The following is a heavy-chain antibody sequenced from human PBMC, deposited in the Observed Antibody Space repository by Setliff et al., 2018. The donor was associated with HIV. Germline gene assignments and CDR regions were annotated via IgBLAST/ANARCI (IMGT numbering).Heavy chain of an antibody. J-gene: IGHJ3*02. CDR1: EFTFTGYY. V-gene: IGHV1-2*02. Sequence: ASVKVSCKASEFTFTGYYIHWMRQAPGQGLEWMGWINPNSRGTNYAEKFQGRVTMTGDTSISTAYMELSSLRSDDTAVYYCARDWGSWDAFDIWGQGTLVTVS. D-gene: IGHD3-16*01. CDR2: INPNSRGT. CDR3: ARDWGSWDAFDI.